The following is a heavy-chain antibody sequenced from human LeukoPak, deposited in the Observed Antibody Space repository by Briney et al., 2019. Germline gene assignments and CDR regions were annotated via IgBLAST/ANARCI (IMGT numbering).Heavy chain of an antibody. D-gene: IGHD6-13*01. Sequence: SETLSLTCAVSGGSISSGGYSWSWIRQPPGQGLEWIGYIYHSGSTYYNPSLKSRVTISVDRSKNQFSLKLSSVTAADTAVYYCARVDSSSWYIDYWGQGTLVTVSS. CDR3: ARVDSSSWYIDY. CDR2: IYHSGST. CDR1: GGSISSGGYS. J-gene: IGHJ4*02. V-gene: IGHV4-30-2*01.